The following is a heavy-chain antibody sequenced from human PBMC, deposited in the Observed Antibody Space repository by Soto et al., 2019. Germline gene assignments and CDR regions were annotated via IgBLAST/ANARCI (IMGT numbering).Heavy chain of an antibody. D-gene: IGHD6-19*01. CDR3: ASGWYSGDYYYGMDG. V-gene: IGHV1-18*01. J-gene: IGHJ6*02. Sequence: ASVKVSCKASGYTFTSYGISWVRQAPGQGLEWMGWISAYNGNTNYAQKLQGRVTMTTDTSTSTAYMELRSLRSDDTAVYYCASGWYSGDYYYGMDGWGQGTTVTVSS. CDR2: ISAYNGNT. CDR1: GYTFTSYG.